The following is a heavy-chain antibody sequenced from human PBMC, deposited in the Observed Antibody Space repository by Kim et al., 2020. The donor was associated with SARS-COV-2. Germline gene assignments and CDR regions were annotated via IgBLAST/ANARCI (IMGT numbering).Heavy chain of an antibody. CDR1: GCSISSGGYY. V-gene: IGHV4-31*03. Sequence: LSLTCTVSGCSISSGGYYWSWIRQHPGKGLEWIGYIYYSGSTYYNPSLKSRVTISVDTSKNQFSLKLSSVTAADTAVYYCARAPYYYDSSGSDAFDIWDQGTMVTVSS. CDR2: IYYSGST. CDR3: ARAPYYYDSSGSDAFDI. D-gene: IGHD3-22*01. J-gene: IGHJ3*02.